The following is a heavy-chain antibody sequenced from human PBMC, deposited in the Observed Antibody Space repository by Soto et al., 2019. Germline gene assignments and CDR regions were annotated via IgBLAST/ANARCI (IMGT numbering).Heavy chain of an antibody. J-gene: IGHJ6*02. D-gene: IGHD4-4*01. CDR1: GYTFTSYY. CDR3: AREDYISPTRKEYYYYGMGV. V-gene: IGHV1-46*01. Sequence: GASVKVSCKASGYTFTSYYMHWVRQAPGQGLEWMGIINPSGGSTSYAQKFQGRVTMTRDTSTSTVYMELSSLRSEDTAVYYCAREDYISPTRKEYYYYGMGVWGQGTTVTVSS. CDR2: INPSGGST.